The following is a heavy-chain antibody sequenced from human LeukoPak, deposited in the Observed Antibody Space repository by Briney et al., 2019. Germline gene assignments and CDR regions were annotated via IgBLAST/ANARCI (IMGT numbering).Heavy chain of an antibody. CDR3: ARYGPAVYYDFWSGPADYYYGMDV. V-gene: IGHV1-69*13. J-gene: IGHJ6*02. CDR2: IIPIFGTA. D-gene: IGHD3-3*01. Sequence: GASVKVSCKASGGTFSSYAISWVRQAPGQGLEWMGGIIPIFGTANYAQKFQGRVTITADESTSTAYMELSSLRSEDTAVYYCARYGPAVYYDFWSGPADYYYGMDVWGQGTTVTVSS. CDR1: GGTFSSYA.